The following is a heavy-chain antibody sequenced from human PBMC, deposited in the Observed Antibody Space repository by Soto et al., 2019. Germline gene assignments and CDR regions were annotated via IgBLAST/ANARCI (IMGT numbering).Heavy chain of an antibody. CDR3: ANRVDVLAPWN. Sequence: SETLSLTCAVSGYSISGGFYWVWIRQPPGKGLEWIGSIYHGGSSYFNPSLKSRATISMDTSENQFSLKLTSVTAADTAIYFCANRVDVLAPWNWGQGTLVTGSS. V-gene: IGHV4-38-2*01. D-gene: IGHD3-9*01. J-gene: IGHJ4*02. CDR2: IYHGGSS. CDR1: GYSISGGFY.